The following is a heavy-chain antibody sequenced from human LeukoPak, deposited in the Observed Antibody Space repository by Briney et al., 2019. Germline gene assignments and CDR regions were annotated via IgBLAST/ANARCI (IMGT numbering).Heavy chain of an antibody. CDR3: ARGFLGGTDQYFDS. CDR2: ISERGGSA. J-gene: IGHJ4*02. D-gene: IGHD6-19*01. V-gene: IGHV3-23*01. CDR1: GISLSNYA. Sequence: PGGSLRLSCVVSGISLSNYAMTWVRQAPGKGLEWVSYISERGGSATYTDSVKGRFTISRDNSKNTLYLRMNSLRAEDTAVYFCARGFLGGTDQYFDSWGQGTLVTVSS.